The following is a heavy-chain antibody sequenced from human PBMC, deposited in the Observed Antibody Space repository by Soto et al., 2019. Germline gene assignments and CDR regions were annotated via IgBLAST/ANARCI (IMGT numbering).Heavy chain of an antibody. Sequence: QVQLVESGGGVVQPGRSLRLSCAASGFTFSSYAMHWVRQAPGKGLEWVAVISYDGSNKYYADSVKGGFTISRDKSKNTLHLQMNSLRVEDEAVYYGARDQRNNYDNSGYQNWRYRGQGNRVT. CDR1: GFTFSSYA. V-gene: IGHV3-30-3*01. CDR3: ARDQRNNYDNSGYQNWRY. D-gene: IGHD3-22*01. J-gene: IGHJ1*01. CDR2: ISYDGSNK.